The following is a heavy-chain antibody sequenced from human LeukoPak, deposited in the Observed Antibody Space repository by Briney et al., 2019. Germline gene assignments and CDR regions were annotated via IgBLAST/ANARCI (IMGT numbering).Heavy chain of an antibody. CDR2: ISGSNGNT. CDR3: ARSGRGTYYYFDL. J-gene: IGHJ4*02. CDR1: SYTFTRYG. Sequence: ASVKVSCKASSYTFTRYGISWVRQAPGQGLEWMGWISGSNGNTNYAQKFQGRVSMTADTSTSTAYMELRSLRSDDMAVYYCARSGRGTYYYFDLWGQGTLVTVSS. V-gene: IGHV1-18*03. D-gene: IGHD1-26*01.